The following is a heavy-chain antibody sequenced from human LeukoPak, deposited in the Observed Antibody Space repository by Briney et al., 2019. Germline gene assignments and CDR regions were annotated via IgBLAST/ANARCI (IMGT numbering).Heavy chain of an antibody. J-gene: IGHJ4*02. CDR2: ISGSGGST. CDR1: GFTFSSYA. D-gene: IGHD6-19*01. V-gene: IGHV3-23*01. Sequence: GSLRLSCAASGFTFSSYAMSWVRQAPGKGLEWVPAISGSGGSTYYADSVKGRFTISRDNSKNTLYLQMNSLRAEDTAVYYCAKVLGKSSGWYYFDYWGQGTLVTVSS. CDR3: AKVLGKSSGWYYFDY.